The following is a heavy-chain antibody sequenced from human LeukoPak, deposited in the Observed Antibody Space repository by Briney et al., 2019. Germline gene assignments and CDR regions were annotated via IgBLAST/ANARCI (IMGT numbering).Heavy chain of an antibody. D-gene: IGHD5-18*01. CDR3: ARGYDRGYSHGYPLDY. Sequence: SETLSLTCTVSGGSISSYYWSWIRQPPGKGLEWIGYIYYSGSTNYNPSLKSRVTISVDTSKNQFSLKLSSVTAADTAVYYCARGYDRGYSHGYPLDYWGQGTLVTVSS. CDR1: GGSISSYY. CDR2: IYYSGST. J-gene: IGHJ4*02. V-gene: IGHV4-59*01.